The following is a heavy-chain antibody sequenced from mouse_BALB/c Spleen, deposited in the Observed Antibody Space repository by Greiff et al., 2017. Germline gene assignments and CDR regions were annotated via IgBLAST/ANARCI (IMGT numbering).Heavy chain of an antibody. J-gene: IGHJ2*01. CDR1: GYSITSGYY. D-gene: IGHD1-1*01. Sequence: ESGPGLVKPSQSLSLTCSVTGYSITSGYYWNWIRQFPGNKLEWMGYISYDGSNNYNPSLKNRISITRDTSKNQFFLKLNSVTTEDTATYYCASHYYYGLDYWGQGTTLTVSS. V-gene: IGHV3-6*02. CDR2: ISYDGSN. CDR3: ASHYYYGLDY.